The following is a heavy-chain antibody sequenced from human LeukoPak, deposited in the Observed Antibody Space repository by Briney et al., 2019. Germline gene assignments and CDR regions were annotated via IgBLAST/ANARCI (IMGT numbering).Heavy chain of an antibody. Sequence: ASVKVSCKASGYIFTDYYIHWVRQARGQGLEWMGWINPNSGGTYFAQKFEARVTMTRDTSISTAYMELSRLRSDDTAVYYCARHYYGSGHYYYYYMDVWGKGTTVTVSS. D-gene: IGHD3-10*01. CDR2: INPNSGGT. CDR3: ARHYYGSGHYYYYYMDV. CDR1: GYIFTDYY. V-gene: IGHV1-2*02. J-gene: IGHJ6*03.